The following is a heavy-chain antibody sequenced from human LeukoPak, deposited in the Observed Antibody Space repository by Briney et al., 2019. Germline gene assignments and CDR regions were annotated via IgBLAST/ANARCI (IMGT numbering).Heavy chain of an antibody. CDR2: ISYDGSNK. D-gene: IGHD2-2*01. J-gene: IGHJ6*03. V-gene: IGHV3-30-3*01. Sequence: GGSLRLSCAASGFTFSGYAMHWVRQAPGKGLEWVAVISYDGSNKYDADSVKGRFTISRDNSKNTLYLQMNSLRAEDTAVYYCAREDIVVIPAAPDYYYSYRDVWGKGTTVTVSS. CDR1: GFTFSGYA. CDR3: AREDIVVIPAAPDYYYSYRDV.